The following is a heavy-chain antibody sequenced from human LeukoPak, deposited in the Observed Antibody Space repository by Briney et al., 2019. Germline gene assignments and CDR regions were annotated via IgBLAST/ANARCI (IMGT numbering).Heavy chain of an antibody. CDR1: GGSISSSSYY. D-gene: IGHD2-2*01. Sequence: SETLFLTCTVSGGSISSSSYYWGWIRQPPGKGLEWIGSIHYSGNTYYNPSLKSRVTISVDTSKNQFSLKLTSVTAADTAVYYCASQRCSSTSCRYYYYYMDVWGKGTTVTVSS. CDR2: IHYSGNT. J-gene: IGHJ6*03. CDR3: ASQRCSSTSCRYYYYYMDV. V-gene: IGHV4-39*01.